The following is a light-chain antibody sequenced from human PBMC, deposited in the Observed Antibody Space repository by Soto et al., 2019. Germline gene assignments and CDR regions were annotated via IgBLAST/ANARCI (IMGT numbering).Light chain of an antibody. Sequence: EIVMTQSPATLSVSPGERATLSCRASQSVSSNLAWYQQKPGQAPRLLIYGASTRATGIPARFSGSGSGTEFTLTISSLQSEDIAIYYCQHNNNWPSWTFGQGTKVQIK. V-gene: IGKV3-15*01. CDR3: QHNNNWPSWT. CDR2: GAS. J-gene: IGKJ1*01. CDR1: QSVSSN.